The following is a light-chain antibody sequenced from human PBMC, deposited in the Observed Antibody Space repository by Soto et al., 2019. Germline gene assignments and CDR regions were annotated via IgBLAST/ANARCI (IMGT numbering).Light chain of an antibody. Sequence: QSALTQPASVSGSPGQSITISCTGTSSDVGRYTYVSWYQQYPGKAPKIIIFEVSIRPSGVSNRFSGAKSGTTASLTISGLQIEDEADYYCSSYTSRTSVVFGGGTKLTVL. V-gene: IGLV2-14*01. CDR1: SSDVGRYTY. CDR3: SSYTSRTSVV. J-gene: IGLJ2*01. CDR2: EVS.